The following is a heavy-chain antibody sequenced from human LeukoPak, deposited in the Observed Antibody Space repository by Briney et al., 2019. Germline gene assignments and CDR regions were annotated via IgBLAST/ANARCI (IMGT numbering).Heavy chain of an antibody. CDR3: ARDRAGLGTEAFDI. D-gene: IGHD6-19*01. CDR2: ISSSSSYI. J-gene: IGHJ3*02. Sequence: GGSLRLSCAASGFTFSSYSMNWVRQAPGKGLEWVSSISSSSSYIYYADSVKGRFTISRDNAKNSLYLQMNSLRAEDTAVYYCARDRAGLGTEAFDIWGQGTMVTVSS. V-gene: IGHV3-21*01. CDR1: GFTFSSYS.